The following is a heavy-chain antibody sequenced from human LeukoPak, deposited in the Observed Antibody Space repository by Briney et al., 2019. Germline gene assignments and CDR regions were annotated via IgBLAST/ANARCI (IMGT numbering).Heavy chain of an antibody. D-gene: IGHD2-21*01. V-gene: IGHV3-48*03. J-gene: IGHJ4*02. CDR3: ARGGAYFYVPY. CDR2: ISVVGGVI. CDR1: GFSVSSVE. Sequence: GRCLTLSCAAAGFSVSSVEMKSVRHAPGEGLEWVAYISVVGGVIKYADSVKGRFTISRENADNSLYLQMKSLRVEDTAVYYCARGGAYFYVPYWGQGTLVSVSS.